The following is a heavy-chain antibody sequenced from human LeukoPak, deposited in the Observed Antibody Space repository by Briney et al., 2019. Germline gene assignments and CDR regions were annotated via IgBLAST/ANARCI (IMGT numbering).Heavy chain of an antibody. D-gene: IGHD3-22*01. J-gene: IGHJ3*02. CDR3: ARDSGYYDSSGCPDI. CDR1: GGSISSYY. Sequence: SETLSLTCTVSGGSISSYYWSWIRQPPGKGLEWIGYIYYSGSTNYNPSLKSRVTISVDTSKNQFSLKLSSVTAAGTAVYYCARDSGYYDSSGCPDIWGQGTMVTVSS. CDR2: IYYSGST. V-gene: IGHV4-59*01.